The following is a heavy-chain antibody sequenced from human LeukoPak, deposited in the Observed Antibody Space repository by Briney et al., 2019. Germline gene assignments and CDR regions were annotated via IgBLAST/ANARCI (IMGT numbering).Heavy chain of an antibody. V-gene: IGHV3-30*02. CDR3: AREGLSRYQLLKGRSYSDY. CDR2: IRYDGSNK. Sequence: GGSLRLSSAASGFTFSSYGMHWVRQAPGKGLEWVAFIRYDGSNKYYADSVKGRFTISRDNSKNTLYLQMNSLRAEDTAVYYCAREGLSRYQLLKGRSYSDYWGQGTLVTVSS. CDR1: GFTFSSYG. J-gene: IGHJ4*02. D-gene: IGHD2-2*01.